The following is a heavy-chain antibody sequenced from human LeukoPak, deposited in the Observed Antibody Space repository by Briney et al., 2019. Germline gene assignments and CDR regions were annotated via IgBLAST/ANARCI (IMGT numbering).Heavy chain of an antibody. J-gene: IGHJ4*02. D-gene: IGHD3-22*01. CDR1: GFSFSNSW. CDR3: ASSHDSSGND. CDR2: INYDGSQK. V-gene: IGHV3-7*01. Sequence: GGSLRLSCVASGFSFSNSWMAWVRQAPGKGLEWVGNINYDGSQKYCVDSVKGRFTISRDNAKNSLYLEMNSLRADDTAVYFCASSHDSSGNDWCQGAMVTVSS.